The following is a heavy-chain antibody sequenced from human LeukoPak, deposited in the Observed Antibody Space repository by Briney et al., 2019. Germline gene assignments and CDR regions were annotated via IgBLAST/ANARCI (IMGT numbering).Heavy chain of an antibody. CDR2: INPNSGGT. J-gene: IGHJ4*02. D-gene: IGHD6-13*01. CDR3: ARQDGYSSSYFDY. Sequence: ASVKVSCKASGYTFTGYYMHWVRQAPGQGLEWMGWINPNSGGTNYAQKFQGRVTMTRDTSTSTVYMELSSLRSEDTAVYYCARQDGYSSSYFDYWGQGTLVTVSS. CDR1: GYTFTGYY. V-gene: IGHV1-2*02.